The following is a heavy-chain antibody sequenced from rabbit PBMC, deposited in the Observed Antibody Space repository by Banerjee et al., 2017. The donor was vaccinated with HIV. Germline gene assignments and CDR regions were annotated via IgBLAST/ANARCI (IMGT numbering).Heavy chain of an antibody. CDR2: IYAGSSGYT. V-gene: IGHV1S45*01. J-gene: IGHJ6*01. Sequence: QEQLEESGGDLVKPEGSLTLTCTASGFSFSSSYWICWVRQAPGKGLEWIACIYAGSSGYTYYASWAKGRFTISKTSSTTVTLQMTSLTAADTATYFCARGSYYDYYGMDLWGQGTLVTVS. CDR1: GFSFSSSYW. CDR3: ARGSYYDYYGMDL. D-gene: IGHD8-1*01.